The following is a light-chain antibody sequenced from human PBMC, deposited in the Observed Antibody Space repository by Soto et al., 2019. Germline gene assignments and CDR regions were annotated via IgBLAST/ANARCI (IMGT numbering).Light chain of an antibody. CDR3: QQYNNWWT. J-gene: IGKJ1*01. Sequence: EIMMTQSPATLSVSPGERATLSCRAGQSVSSSLAWYQQKPGQAPRLLIYGASTRATGIPARFSGSGSGTEFTLTIHSLQSEDFAVYFCQQYNNWWTFGQGTKVEIK. CDR2: GAS. CDR1: QSVSSS. V-gene: IGKV3-15*01.